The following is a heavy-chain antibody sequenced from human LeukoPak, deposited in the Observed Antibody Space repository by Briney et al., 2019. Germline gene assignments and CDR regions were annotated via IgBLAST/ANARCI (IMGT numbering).Heavy chain of an antibody. CDR2: IYYSGSP. CDR3: ARVIPDSNYYYYGMDV. D-gene: IGHD2-21*01. CDR1: GGTISNYF. J-gene: IGHJ6*02. V-gene: IGHV4-59*01. Sequence: SETLSLTCFISGGTISNYFWSWIRQPPGKGLDWIGYIYYSGSPYYNPSLKSRVTISVDMSKNQLSLKLSSVTAADTAVYYCARVIPDSNYYYYGMDVWGQGTTVTVSS.